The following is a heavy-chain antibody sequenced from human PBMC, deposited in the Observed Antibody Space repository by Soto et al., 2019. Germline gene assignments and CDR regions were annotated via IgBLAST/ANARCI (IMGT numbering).Heavy chain of an antibody. CDR1: GYTLTELS. CDR3: ATSGSGWYGGGTWFGP. CDR2: FDPEDGET. D-gene: IGHD6-19*01. J-gene: IGHJ5*02. V-gene: IGHV1-24*01. Sequence: GASVKVSCKVSGYTLTELSMHWVRQAPGKGLEWMGGFDPEDGETIYAQKFQGRVTMTEDTSTDTAYMELSSLRSEDTAVYYCATSGSGWYGGGTWFGPWGQGTLVTVSS.